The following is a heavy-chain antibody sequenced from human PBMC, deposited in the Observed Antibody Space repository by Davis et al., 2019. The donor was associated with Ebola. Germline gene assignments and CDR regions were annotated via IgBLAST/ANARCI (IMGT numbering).Heavy chain of an antibody. CDR2: ISSSSSYI. Sequence: GESLKISCAASGFTFSSYSMSWVRQAPGKGLEWVSSISSSSSYIQYADSVKGRFTISRHNAKNSLYLQMNGLTADDTAVYYCARDPTMLYYFDYWGQGTPVTVSS. CDR1: GFTFSSYS. J-gene: IGHJ4*02. CDR3: ARDPTMLYYFDY. D-gene: IGHD2-2*01. V-gene: IGHV3-21*01.